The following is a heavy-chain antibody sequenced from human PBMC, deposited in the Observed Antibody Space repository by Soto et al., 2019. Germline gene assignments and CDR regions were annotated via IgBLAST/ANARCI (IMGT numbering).Heavy chain of an antibody. D-gene: IGHD5-12*01. CDR3: ARDPGVQMATIGYYFDY. CDR1: GFTFSSYA. CDR2: ISYDGSNK. V-gene: IGHV3-30-3*01. J-gene: IGHJ4*02. Sequence: QVQLVESGGGVVQPGRSLRLSCAASGFTFSSYAMHWVRQAPGKGLEWVAVISYDGSNKYYADSVKGRFTISRDNSKNTLNLQMNSLSAEDTAVYYCARDPGVQMATIGYYFDYWGQGTLVTVSS.